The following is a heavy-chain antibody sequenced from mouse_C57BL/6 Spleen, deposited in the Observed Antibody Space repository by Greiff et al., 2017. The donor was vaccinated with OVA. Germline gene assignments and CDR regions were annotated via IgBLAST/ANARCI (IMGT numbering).Heavy chain of an antibody. D-gene: IGHD3-3*01. J-gene: IGHJ4*01. V-gene: IGHV1-69*01. CDR1: GYTFTSYW. CDR3: ARRGGGHYAMDY. CDR2: IDPSDSYT. Sequence: QVQLQQPGAELVMPGASVKLSCKASGYTFTSYWMHWVKQRPGQGLEWIGEIDPSDSYTNYNQKFKGKSTLTVDKSSSTAYMQLSSLTSEDSAVYYCARRGGGHYAMDYWGQGTSVTVSS.